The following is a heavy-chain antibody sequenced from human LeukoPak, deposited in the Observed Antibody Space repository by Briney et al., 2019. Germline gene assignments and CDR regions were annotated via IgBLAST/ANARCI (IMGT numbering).Heavy chain of an antibody. CDR1: GYTFISYY. J-gene: IGHJ4*02. CDR3: ARERWFGELSPFDY. D-gene: IGHD3-10*01. CDR2: INPSGGST. V-gene: IGHV1-46*01. Sequence: ASVKVSCKASGYTFISYYMHWVRQAPGQGLEWMRIINPSGGSTSYAQKFQGRVTITADKSTSTAYMELSSLRSEDTAVYYCARERWFGELSPFDYWGQGTLVTVSS.